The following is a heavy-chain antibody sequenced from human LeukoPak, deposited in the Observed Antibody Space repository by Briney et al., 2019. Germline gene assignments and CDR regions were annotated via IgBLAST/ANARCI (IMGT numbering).Heavy chain of an antibody. CDR1: GGSISTDY. V-gene: IGHV4-59*01. J-gene: IGHJ5*02. CDR3: ARGRRLFMIFGGSFDP. CDR2: IYNSGST. Sequence: SDTLSLTCTVSGGSISTDYWSWIRQPPGKGLEWIGYIYNSGSTNYNPSLKSRVTISVDTSKNQFSLKLSSVTAADTAVYYCARGRRLFMIFGGSFDPWGQGTLVTVSS. D-gene: IGHD3/OR15-3a*01.